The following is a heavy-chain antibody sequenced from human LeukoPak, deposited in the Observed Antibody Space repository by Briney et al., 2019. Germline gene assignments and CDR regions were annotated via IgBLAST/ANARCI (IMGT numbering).Heavy chain of an antibody. D-gene: IGHD6-13*01. V-gene: IGHV4-34*01. CDR3: ARVVAAAGNNWFDP. Sequence: SETLSLTCAVYGGSFSTHYWSWIRQPPGKGLEWIGEINHSGNTNYNPSLKSRVTISVDTSKNQFSLKLNSVTAADTAVYYCARVVAAAGNNWFDPWGQGTLVTVSS. J-gene: IGHJ5*02. CDR1: GGSFSTHY. CDR2: INHSGNT.